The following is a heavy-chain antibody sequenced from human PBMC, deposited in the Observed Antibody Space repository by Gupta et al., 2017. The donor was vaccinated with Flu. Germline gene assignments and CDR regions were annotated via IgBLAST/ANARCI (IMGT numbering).Heavy chain of an antibody. J-gene: IGHJ4*02. CDR2: LKSKRDGGSI. D-gene: IGHD3-10*01. CDR1: GFTFTSAW. Sequence: EVHLVASGEGLVKPGGSLRLSCAASGFTFTSAWLSWVRQAPGKGLELIGRLKSKRDGGSIDYATPVKGKFTISRDDSNNTLYLQVSNLKTEDTAVYYCSTYYGSFSYWGQGTLVTVSS. CDR3: STYYGSFSY. V-gene: IGHV3-15*01.